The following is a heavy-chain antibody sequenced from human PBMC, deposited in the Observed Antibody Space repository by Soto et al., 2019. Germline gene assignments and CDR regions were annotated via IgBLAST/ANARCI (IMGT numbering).Heavy chain of an antibody. J-gene: IGHJ4*02. CDR2: IYTSGST. V-gene: IGHV4-4*07. D-gene: IGHD5-18*01. CDR3: ARDGTTRRYSYGLLFDY. CDR1: GGSISSYY. Sequence: QVQLQESGPGLVKPSETLSLTCTVSGGSISSYYWSWIRQPAGKGLEWIGRIYTSGSTNYNPSLKSRVTMSVDTSKNQFSLKLSSVTAADTAVYYCARDGTTRRYSYGLLFDYWGQGTLVTVSS.